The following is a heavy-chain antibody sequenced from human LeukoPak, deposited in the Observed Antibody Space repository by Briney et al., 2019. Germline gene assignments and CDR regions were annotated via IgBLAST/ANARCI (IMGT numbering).Heavy chain of an antibody. CDR2: ISTYNGNT. Sequence: GASVKVSCKSSGYTFSSYGITWVRQAPGQGLEWMGWISTYNGNTKYAQKVQGRVTMTTDTSTTTAYMELRSLRSDDTAVYYCARDMVGLAANGNWFDPWGQGTLVTVSS. CDR1: GYTFSSYG. J-gene: IGHJ5*02. D-gene: IGHD6-13*01. CDR3: ARDMVGLAANGNWFDP. V-gene: IGHV1-18*01.